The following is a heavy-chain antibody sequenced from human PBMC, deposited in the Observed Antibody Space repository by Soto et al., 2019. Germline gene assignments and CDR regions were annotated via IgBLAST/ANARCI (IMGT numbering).Heavy chain of an antibody. Sequence: KASETLSVTCVFYVGSFSVYYWSWIRQSPGKGLEWIGGINHRGSTNYNPSLESRVTISVDTSKNQFSLKLPSVTAADTAMYYCARDGFCTSTTCRVGNWFDPWGQGTLVTVSS. J-gene: IGHJ5*02. CDR2: INHRGST. D-gene: IGHD2-2*01. CDR3: ARDGFCTSTTCRVGNWFDP. CDR1: VGSFSVYY. V-gene: IGHV4-34*01.